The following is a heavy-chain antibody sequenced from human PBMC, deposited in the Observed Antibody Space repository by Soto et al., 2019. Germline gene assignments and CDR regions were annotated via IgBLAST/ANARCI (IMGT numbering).Heavy chain of an antibody. CDR2: INPNSGGT. D-gene: IGHD3-10*01. CDR1: GYTFTGYY. CDR3: ARDGITIVRGVLFYGMDG. Sequence: QVQLVQSGAEVKKPGASVKVSFKASGYTFTGYYMHWVRQAPGQGLVWMGWINPNSGGTNYAQKFQGWVTMTRDTSISTAYMELNRLRSDDTAVYYCARDGITIVRGVLFYGMDGWGQGTTVTVSS. J-gene: IGHJ6*02. V-gene: IGHV1-2*04.